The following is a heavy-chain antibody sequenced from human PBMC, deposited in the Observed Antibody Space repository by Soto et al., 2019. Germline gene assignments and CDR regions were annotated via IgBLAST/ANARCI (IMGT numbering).Heavy chain of an antibody. J-gene: IGHJ4*02. CDR1: GGSFSGYY. D-gene: IGHD2-15*01. Sequence: SETLSLTCAVYGGSFSGYYWSWIRQPPGKGLEWIGEINHSGSTNYNPSLKSRVTISVDTSKNQFSLKLSSVTAADTAVYYCARADPKMVVAATLGYFDYWGQGTLVTVSS. CDR2: INHSGST. V-gene: IGHV4-34*01. CDR3: ARADPKMVVAATLGYFDY.